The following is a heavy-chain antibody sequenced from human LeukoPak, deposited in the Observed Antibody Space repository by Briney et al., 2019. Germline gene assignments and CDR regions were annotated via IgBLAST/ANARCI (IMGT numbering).Heavy chain of an antibody. CDR3: AKSGREYSSSWYNFDY. J-gene: IGHJ4*02. CDR2: ISGSGGIT. V-gene: IGHV3-23*01. CDR1: GFTFSNYA. D-gene: IGHD6-13*01. Sequence: PGGSLRLSCAASGFTFSNYAMSWVRQAPGKGLEWVQAISGSGGITFYADSVKGRFTISRDSSKNTVYLQMNSLRAEDTAVYYCAKSGREYSSSWYNFDYWGQGTLVTVSS.